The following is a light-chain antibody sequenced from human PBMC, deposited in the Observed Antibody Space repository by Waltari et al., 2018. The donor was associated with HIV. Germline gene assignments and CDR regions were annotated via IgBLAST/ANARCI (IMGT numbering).Light chain of an antibody. CDR3: TSYAGSNNFVV. CDR1: SSDVGGYNH. CDR2: EVT. V-gene: IGLV2-8*01. Sequence: QSALPQPPSASGSPGHSFTISCPGTSSDVGGYNHVPLYQQHPGKAPKLRIYEVTKRPSGVPDRFSGSKSGNTASLTVSGLQAEDEADYYCTSYAGSNNFVVFGGGTKLTVL. J-gene: IGLJ2*01.